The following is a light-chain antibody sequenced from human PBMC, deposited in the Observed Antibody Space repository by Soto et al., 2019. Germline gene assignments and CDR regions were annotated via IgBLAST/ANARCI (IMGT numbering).Light chain of an antibody. V-gene: IGKV1-17*01. CDR2: AGS. Sequence: DIQMTQSPSSLSASVGDRVTITCRVSQGIRNYLGWYQQKPGKAPKRLIYAGSSLQSGVPSRFSGSGSGTEFTLTISSLQPEDFATYYCLQHNSYPLTFSGGTKVEIK. CDR3: LQHNSYPLT. J-gene: IGKJ4*01. CDR1: QGIRNY.